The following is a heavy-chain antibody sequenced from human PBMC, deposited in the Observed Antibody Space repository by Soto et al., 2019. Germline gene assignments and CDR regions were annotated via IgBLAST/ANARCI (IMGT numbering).Heavy chain of an antibody. J-gene: IGHJ4*02. V-gene: IGHV4-59*01. CDR3: ERASYAHYDSSGVFDY. CDR1: GGSISSYY. D-gene: IGHD3-22*01. Sequence: SETLSLTCTVSGGSISSYYWSWIRQPPGKGLEWIGYIYYSGSTNYNPSLKSRVTISVDTSKNQLSLKLSSVTAADTAVYYCERASYAHYDSSGVFDYWGQGTLVT. CDR2: IYYSGST.